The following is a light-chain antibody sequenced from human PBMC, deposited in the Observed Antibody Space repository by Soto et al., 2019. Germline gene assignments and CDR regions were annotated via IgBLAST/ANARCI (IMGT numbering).Light chain of an antibody. CDR2: VAS. CDR3: QQVSRYPYT. Sequence: DIQLTQSPSFLSASVGDRVTITCRASQGVGSYLVWYQQKPGKAPNLLIYVASTLQSGVPSRFNGSGFGTECTLTVSSRQPEDFATYYCQQVSRYPYTFGQGTKLEIK. J-gene: IGKJ2*01. V-gene: IGKV1-9*01. CDR1: QGVGSY.